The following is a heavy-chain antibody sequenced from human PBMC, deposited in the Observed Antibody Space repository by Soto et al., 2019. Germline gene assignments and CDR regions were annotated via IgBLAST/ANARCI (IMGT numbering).Heavy chain of an antibody. D-gene: IGHD3-16*01. Sequence: QVQLAQSGAEVKKPGSSVKVSCKASGGTFSSNAISWVLQAPGQGLEWMGGIIPMFGTPNYAQKFQGRVTITADKSTSTAYMELSSLSSEDTAVYYCARGPHYDCVHRAGYYYGMDVWGQGTTVTVSS. V-gene: IGHV1-69*06. CDR1: GGTFSSNA. CDR3: ARGPHYDCVHRAGYYYGMDV. CDR2: IIPMFGTP. J-gene: IGHJ6*02.